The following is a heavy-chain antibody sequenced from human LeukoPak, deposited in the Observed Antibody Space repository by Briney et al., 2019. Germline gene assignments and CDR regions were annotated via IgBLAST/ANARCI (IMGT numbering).Heavy chain of an antibody. D-gene: IGHD3-22*01. Sequence: GRSLRLSCAASGFTFSSYAMHWVRQAPGKGLEWVAVISYDGSNKYYADSVKGRFTISRDNSKNTLYLQMNSLRAEDTAVYYCAREVVILDAFDIWGQGTMVTVSS. CDR3: AREVVILDAFDI. J-gene: IGHJ3*02. V-gene: IGHV3-30-3*01. CDR2: ISYDGSNK. CDR1: GFTFSSYA.